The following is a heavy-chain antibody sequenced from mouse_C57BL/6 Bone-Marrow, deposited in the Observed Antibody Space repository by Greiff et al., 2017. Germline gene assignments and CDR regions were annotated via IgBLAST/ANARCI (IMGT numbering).Heavy chain of an antibody. V-gene: IGHV1-81*01. CDR3: ARETTVVAPGWYFDV. Sequence: QVQLQQSGAELARPGASVKLSCKASGYTFTSYGISWVKQRTGQGLEWIGEIYPRSGNTYYNEKFKGKATLTADKSSSTAYMELRSLTSEDSAVYVCARETTVVAPGWYFDVWGTGTTVTVSS. D-gene: IGHD1-1*01. CDR1: GYTFTSYG. J-gene: IGHJ1*03. CDR2: IYPRSGNT.